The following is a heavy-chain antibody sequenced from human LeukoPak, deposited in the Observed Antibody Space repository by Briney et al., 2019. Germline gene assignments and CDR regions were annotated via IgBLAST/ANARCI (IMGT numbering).Heavy chain of an antibody. CDR1: GGSFSDYY. Sequence: SETLSLTCAVYGGSFSDYYWSWIRQPPGKGLEWIGEINHSGSTNYNPSLKSRVTISVDTSKNQFSLKLSSVTAADTAVYYCARGPTLGYWGQGTLVTVSS. D-gene: IGHD3-16*01. V-gene: IGHV4-34*01. J-gene: IGHJ4*02. CDR2: INHSGST. CDR3: ARGPTLGY.